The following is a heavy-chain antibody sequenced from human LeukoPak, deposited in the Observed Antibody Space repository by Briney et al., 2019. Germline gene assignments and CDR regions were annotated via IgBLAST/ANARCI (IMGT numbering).Heavy chain of an antibody. V-gene: IGHV4-59*11. J-gene: IGHJ5*02. CDR3: VGGGRDVYFDP. CDR1: GGSINSHS. Sequence: SETLSLTCTVSGGSINSHSWSWIRQPPGKGLEWIGYIYYTGSTNYNPSLKSRVTISVDTSKKQFSLKLSSVTAADTAVYYCVGGGRDVYFDPWGQGTLVTVSS. D-gene: IGHD5-24*01. CDR2: IYYTGST.